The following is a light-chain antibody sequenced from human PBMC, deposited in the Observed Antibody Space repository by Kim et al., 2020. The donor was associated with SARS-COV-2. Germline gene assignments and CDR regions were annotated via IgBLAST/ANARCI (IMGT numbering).Light chain of an antibody. J-gene: IGLJ2*01. CDR1: QLGDKY. CDR3: QAWDTTVV. CDR2: QDK. Sequence: SESTGQTASITCSGDQLGDKYVCWYQQKPGQSPVLVIYQDKNRPSGIPERFSGSNSGNTATLTISGTQAMDEADYYCQAWDTTVVFGGGTKLTVL. V-gene: IGLV3-1*01.